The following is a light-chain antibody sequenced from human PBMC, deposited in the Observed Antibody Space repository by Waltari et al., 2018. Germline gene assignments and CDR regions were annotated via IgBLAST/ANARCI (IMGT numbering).Light chain of an antibody. CDR1: ALPKQY. Sequence: SYELTQPPSVSVSPGQTAGITCSGDALPKQYAYWYQQTPGKAPGLVIYKDSERPSGIPELFYGSSSGTTVTLTMRGVQAADEADYYCQSADREDTYVVFGGGTKLTVL. V-gene: IGLV3-25*03. CDR2: KDS. J-gene: IGLJ2*01. CDR3: QSADREDTYVV.